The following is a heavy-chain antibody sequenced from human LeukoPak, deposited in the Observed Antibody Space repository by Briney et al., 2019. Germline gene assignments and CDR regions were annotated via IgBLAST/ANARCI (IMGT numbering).Heavy chain of an antibody. V-gene: IGHV3-23*01. CDR1: GFTFSSYA. J-gene: IGHJ4*02. D-gene: IGHD5-18*01. CDR2: ISGSGGST. CDR3: AKDIQRVQLWTLFDY. Sequence: GGSLRLSCAASGFTFSSYAMSWVRQAPGKGLEWVSAISGSGGSTYYADSVKGRFTISRDNPKNTLYLQMNSLRAEDTAVYYCAKDIQRVQLWTLFDYWGQGTLVTVSS.